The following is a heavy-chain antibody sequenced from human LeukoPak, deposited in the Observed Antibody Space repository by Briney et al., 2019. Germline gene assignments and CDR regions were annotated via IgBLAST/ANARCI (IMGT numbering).Heavy chain of an antibody. V-gene: IGHV1-18*01. Sequence: ASVKVSCKASGYTFTSYGISWVRQAPGQGLEWMGWISAYNGNTNYAQKLQGRVTMTTDTSTSTAYMELRSLRSDDTAVYYCARDRAAPTGKRRYCSGGSCYQTGDWFDPWGQGTLVTVSS. D-gene: IGHD2-15*01. CDR1: GYTFTSYG. CDR3: ARDRAAPTGKRRYCSGGSCYQTGDWFDP. CDR2: ISAYNGNT. J-gene: IGHJ5*02.